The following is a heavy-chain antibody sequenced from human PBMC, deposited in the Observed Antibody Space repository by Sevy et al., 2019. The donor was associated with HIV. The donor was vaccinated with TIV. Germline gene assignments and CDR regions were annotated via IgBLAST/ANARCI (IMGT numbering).Heavy chain of an antibody. J-gene: IGHJ6*02. CDR3: ARGECSSSSCYYYYGMDV. D-gene: IGHD2-15*01. Sequence: ASVKVSCKASGYTFTSYVMNWVRQAPGQGLEWMGWINTNTGNPTYAQGFTGRFVFSLDTYVSTAYLQFSSLKAEDTAVYYCARGECSSSSCYYYYGMDVWGQGATVTVSS. V-gene: IGHV7-4-1*02. CDR2: INTNTGNP. CDR1: GYTFTSYV.